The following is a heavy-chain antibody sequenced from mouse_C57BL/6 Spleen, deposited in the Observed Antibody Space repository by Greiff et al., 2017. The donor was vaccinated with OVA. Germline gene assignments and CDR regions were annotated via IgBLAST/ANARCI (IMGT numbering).Heavy chain of an antibody. CDR3: AGIYGSSYNYYAMDY. Sequence: EVQLVESGGDLVKPGGSLKLSCAASGFTFSSYGMSWVRQTPDKRLEWVATISSGGSYTYYPDSVKGRFTISRDNAKNTLYLQMSSLKSEDTAMYYCAGIYGSSYNYYAMDYWGQGTSVTVSS. CDR1: GFTFSSYG. V-gene: IGHV5-6*01. D-gene: IGHD1-1*01. CDR2: ISSGGSYT. J-gene: IGHJ4*01.